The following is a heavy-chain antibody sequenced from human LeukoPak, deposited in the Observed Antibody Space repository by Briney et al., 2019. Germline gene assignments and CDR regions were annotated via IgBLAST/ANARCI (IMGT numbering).Heavy chain of an antibody. J-gene: IGHJ6*03. CDR3: ARSITIFGVVNYYYYMDV. Sequence: ASVKVSYKASGGTFSSYAISWVRQAPGQGLEWMGGIIPIFGTANYAQKFQGRVTITTDESTSTAYMELSSLRSEDTAVYYCARSITIFGVVNYYYYMDVWGKGTTVTVSS. D-gene: IGHD3-3*01. V-gene: IGHV1-69*05. CDR1: GGTFSSYA. CDR2: IIPIFGTA.